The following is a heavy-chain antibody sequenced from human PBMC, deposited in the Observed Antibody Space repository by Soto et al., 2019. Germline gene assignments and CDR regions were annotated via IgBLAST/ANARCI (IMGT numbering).Heavy chain of an antibody. D-gene: IGHD5-12*01. CDR3: ARGGGYDSFDY. J-gene: IGHJ4*02. Sequence: SETLSLTCTVSGASISYGGFSWSWIRQSPGKGLEWIGYISHLESTYFHPSFKSRLTMSIDRTRNQFSLKLGSVTAADMAVYYCARGGGYDSFDYWGQGVLVTVSS. CDR2: ISHLEST. V-gene: IGHV4-30-2*06. CDR1: GASISYGGFS.